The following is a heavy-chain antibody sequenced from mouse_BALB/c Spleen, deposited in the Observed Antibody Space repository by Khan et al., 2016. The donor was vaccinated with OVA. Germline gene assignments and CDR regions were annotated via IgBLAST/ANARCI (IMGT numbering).Heavy chain of an antibody. Sequence: QVRLQQSGAELARPGASVTLSCKASGYTFTRYWMQWVKQRPGQGMEWIGAIYPGDGDTRYTPKFKGKATVTADKSYNKAYLQLSSLTSEDSATYCCARDVEDYFDYWGPGTTVTVSS. J-gene: IGHJ1*01. CDR1: GYTFTRYW. D-gene: IGHD3-3*01. CDR2: IYPGDGDT. CDR3: ARDVEDYFDY. V-gene: IGHV1-87*01.